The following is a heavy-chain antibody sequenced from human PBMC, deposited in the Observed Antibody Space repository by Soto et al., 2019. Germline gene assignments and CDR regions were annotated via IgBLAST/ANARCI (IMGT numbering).Heavy chain of an antibody. D-gene: IGHD2-2*01. J-gene: IGHJ4*02. CDR1: GYTFTGYY. Sequence: GASVKVSCKASGYTFTGYYMHWVRQAPGQGLEWMGWINPNSGGTNYAQKFQGWVTMTRDTSISTAYMELSRLRSDDTAVYYCARGSPPASVVPAATVITGTTFDYWGQGTLLTVSS. V-gene: IGHV1-2*04. CDR2: INPNSGGT. CDR3: ARGSPPASVVPAATVITGTTFDY.